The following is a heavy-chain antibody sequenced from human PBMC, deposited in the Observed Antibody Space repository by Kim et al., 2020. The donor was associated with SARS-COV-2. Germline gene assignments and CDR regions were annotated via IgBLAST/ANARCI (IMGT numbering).Heavy chain of an antibody. CDR1: GGSVSSGSYY. Sequence: SETLSLTCTVSGGSVSSGSYYWSWIRQPPGKGLEWIGYIYYSGSTNYNPSLKSRVTISVDTSKNQFSLKLSSVTAADTAVYYCARDSGLGSSSWYDYWGQGTLVTVSS. D-gene: IGHD6-13*01. CDR3: ARDSGLGSSSWYDY. CDR2: IYYSGST. V-gene: IGHV4-61*01. J-gene: IGHJ4*02.